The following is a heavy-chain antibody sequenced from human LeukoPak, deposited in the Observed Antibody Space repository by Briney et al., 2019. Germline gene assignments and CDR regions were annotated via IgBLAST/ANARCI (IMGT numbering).Heavy chain of an antibody. CDR1: GFIFSTYA. V-gene: IGHV3-23*01. Sequence: GGSLRLSCAPSGFIFSTYALSWVRQAPGKGLEWASSISGSGGSTYHADSVKGRFTISRDSANTTLYQQMNSLRAEDTAIYYCARVIRAAPGKGYFDYWGQGTLVTVSS. J-gene: IGHJ4*02. D-gene: IGHD6-13*01. CDR3: ARVIRAAPGKGYFDY. CDR2: ISGSGGST.